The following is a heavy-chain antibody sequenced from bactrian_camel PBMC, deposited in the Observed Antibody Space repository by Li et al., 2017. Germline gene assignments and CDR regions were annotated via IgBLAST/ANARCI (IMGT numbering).Heavy chain of an antibody. D-gene: IGHD3*01. V-gene: IGHV3S1*01. J-gene: IGHJ4*01. CDR1: KYTHSSRC. CDR2: TYTSSGEL. Sequence: HVQLVESGGGSVQTGGSLRLSCEVSKYTHSSRCMGWFRQTPGKEREGVAATYTSSGELYYADSVKDRFAISRDDTTRTFYLQMNNMKPDDTAMYYCAAARYCYSAHWPVGREVASGKGTQVTVS.